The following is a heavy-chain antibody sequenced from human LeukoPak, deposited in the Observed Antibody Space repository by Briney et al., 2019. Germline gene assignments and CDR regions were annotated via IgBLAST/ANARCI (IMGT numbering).Heavy chain of an antibody. CDR2: MNPNSGNT. D-gene: IGHD2-8*01. CDR1: GYTFSNYD. J-gene: IGHJ6*02. Sequence: ASVKVSCKASGYTFSNYDINWVRQAPGQGLEWMGWMNPNSGNTGYAQKLQGRVTMSRDTSITTAYMELSSLTFEDTAVYYCARVPSYNGAEGFYYYGLDVWGHGTTVIVSS. V-gene: IGHV1-8*01. CDR3: ARVPSYNGAEGFYYYGLDV.